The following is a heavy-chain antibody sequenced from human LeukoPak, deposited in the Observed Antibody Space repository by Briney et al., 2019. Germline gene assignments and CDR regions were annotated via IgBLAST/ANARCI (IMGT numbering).Heavy chain of an antibody. D-gene: IGHD2-2*02. V-gene: IGHV3-23*01. Sequence: PGRSLTLSCAASGFTVSDVYMNWVRQAPGKGLEWVSTISGTGSSTYYADSAKGRFTISRDNSKDTLFLQLNSLTAADTAMYFCAKASVAIPQYCNSWGQGTLVTVSS. CDR1: GFTVSDVY. J-gene: IGHJ5*02. CDR3: AKASVAIPQYCNS. CDR2: ISGTGSST.